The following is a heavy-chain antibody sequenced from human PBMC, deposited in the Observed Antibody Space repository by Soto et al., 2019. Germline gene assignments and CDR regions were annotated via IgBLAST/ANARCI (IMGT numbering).Heavy chain of an antibody. Sequence: QAGGSLRLSCAASGFSVTTYAMSWVRQAPGKGLEWVSTTGISGRTTYYADSVKGRFTVSRDDSKNTLHLQMSSLRAEDTAVYYCATVHNTSRSFDYWGQGTLVTVSS. V-gene: IGHV3-23*01. CDR2: TGISGRTT. CDR1: GFSVTTYA. J-gene: IGHJ4*02. D-gene: IGHD1-20*01. CDR3: ATVHNTSRSFDY.